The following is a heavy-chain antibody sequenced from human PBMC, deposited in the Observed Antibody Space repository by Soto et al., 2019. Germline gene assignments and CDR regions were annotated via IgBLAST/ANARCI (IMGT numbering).Heavy chain of an antibody. Sequence: PSETLSLTCTVSGGTISSGDYYWIWIRQPPGKGLEWIGYIYYSGSTYYNPALKSRVTISVNTSKNQFPLKLSPVTAADTAVYYCHGGQQLVPGLDYWGQGTLVTVSS. CDR3: HGGQQLVPGLDY. J-gene: IGHJ4*02. CDR1: GGTISSGDYY. CDR2: IYYSGST. V-gene: IGHV4-30-4*01. D-gene: IGHD6-13*01.